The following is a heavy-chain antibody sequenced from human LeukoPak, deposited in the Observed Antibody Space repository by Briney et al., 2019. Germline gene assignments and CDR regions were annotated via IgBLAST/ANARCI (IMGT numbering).Heavy chain of an antibody. CDR3: AKDRVSGLGYYGSGSPRY. J-gene: IGHJ4*02. CDR2: ISGSGGST. Sequence: AGGSLRLSCAASGFTFSSYAMSWVRQAPGKGLEWVSAISGSGGSTYYAGSVKGGFTISRDNSKNTLYLQMNSLRAEDTAVYYCAKDRVSGLGYYGSGSPRYWGQGTLVTVSS. V-gene: IGHV3-23*01. D-gene: IGHD3-10*01. CDR1: GFTFSSYA.